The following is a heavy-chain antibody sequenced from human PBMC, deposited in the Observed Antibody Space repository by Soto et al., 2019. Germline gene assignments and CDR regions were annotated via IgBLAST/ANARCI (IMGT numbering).Heavy chain of an antibody. D-gene: IGHD4-17*01. Sequence: QVQLVESGGGVVQPGRSLRLSCAASGFTFSSYGMHWVRQAPGKGLEWVAVISYDGSNKYYADSVKGRFTISRDKSKNTRCVSGNGLSDNSRAVYYCAKELRRYGENCLASYWGQGTLVTV. CDR2: ISYDGSNK. V-gene: IGHV3-30*18. CDR1: GFTFSSYG. CDR3: AKELRRYGENCLASY. J-gene: IGHJ4*02.